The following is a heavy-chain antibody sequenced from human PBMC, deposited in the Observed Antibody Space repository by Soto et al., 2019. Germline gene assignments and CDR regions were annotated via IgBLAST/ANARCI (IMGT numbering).Heavy chain of an antibody. CDR2: ISYDGSNK. D-gene: IGHD6-25*01. Sequence: LRLSCAASGFTFSSYAMHWVRQAPGKGLEWVAVISYDGSNKYYADSVKGRFTISRDNSKNTLYLQMNSLRAEDTAVYYCARVGGAATTNYYGMDVWGQGTTVTAP. CDR3: ARVGGAATTNYYGMDV. V-gene: IGHV3-30-3*01. CDR1: GFTFSSYA. J-gene: IGHJ6*02.